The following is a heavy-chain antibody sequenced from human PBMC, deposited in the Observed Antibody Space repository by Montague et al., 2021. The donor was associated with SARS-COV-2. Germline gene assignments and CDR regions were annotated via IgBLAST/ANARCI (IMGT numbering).Heavy chain of an antibody. D-gene: IGHD4-17*01. CDR2: IYYSGST. J-gene: IGHJ4*02. Sequence: SETLSLTCTVSGGSITSSSYYWGWVRQPPGKGLEWIGSIYYSGSTXYKPSLKTRVTISVDTSKNQFSLKLRSVTAADTAVYYCARDHYVDYSCDYWGQGTLVTVSS. V-gene: IGHV4-39*07. CDR1: GGSITSSSYY. CDR3: ARDHYVDYSCDY.